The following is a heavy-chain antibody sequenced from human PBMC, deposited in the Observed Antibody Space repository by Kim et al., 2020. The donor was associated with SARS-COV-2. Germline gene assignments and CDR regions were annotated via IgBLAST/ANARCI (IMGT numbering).Heavy chain of an antibody. CDR1: GFTFSSYG. V-gene: IGHV3-33*01. J-gene: IGHJ4*02. D-gene: IGHD3-10*01. CDR2: IWYDGSNK. CDR3: ARDYDPYGSGSYYNELLFDY. Sequence: GGSLRLSCAASGFTFSSYGMHWVRQAPGKGLEWVAVIWYDGSNKYYADSVKGRFTISRDNSKNTLYLQMNSLRAEDTAVYYCARDYDPYGSGSYYNELLFDYWGQGTLVTVSS.